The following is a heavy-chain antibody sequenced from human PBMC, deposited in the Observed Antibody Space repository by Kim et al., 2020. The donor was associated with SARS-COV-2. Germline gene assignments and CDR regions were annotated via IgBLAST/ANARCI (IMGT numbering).Heavy chain of an antibody. CDR3: ANSPGGYLQH. CDR2: NE. V-gene: IGHV3-33*06. Sequence: NEYYTDSVKGRFTISRDNCKDTRYLQMNSLRAEDPAVYYCANSPGGYLQHWGQGTLVTVSS. D-gene: IGHD1-26*01. J-gene: IGHJ1*01.